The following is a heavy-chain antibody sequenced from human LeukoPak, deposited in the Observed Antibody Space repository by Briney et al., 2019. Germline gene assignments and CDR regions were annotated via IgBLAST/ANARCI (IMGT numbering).Heavy chain of an antibody. V-gene: IGHV3-23*01. CDR3: AKDRLIVGATRSNWFDP. CDR2: ISGSGGST. Sequence: GGSLRLSCAASGFTFSNYSMNWVRQAPGKGLEWVSAISGSGGSTYYADSVKGRFTISRDNSKNTLYLQMNSLRAEDTAVYYCAKDRLIVGATRSNWFDPWGQGTLVTVSS. D-gene: IGHD1-26*01. CDR1: GFTFSNYS. J-gene: IGHJ5*02.